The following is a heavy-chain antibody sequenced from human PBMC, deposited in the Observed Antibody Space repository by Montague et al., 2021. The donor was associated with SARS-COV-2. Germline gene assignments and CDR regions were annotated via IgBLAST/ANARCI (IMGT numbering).Heavy chain of an antibody. Sequence: SETLSLTCAVYGGSLSGYYWSWIRQPPGKGLEWIGEINHSGSTNYNPSLKSRVTISVDTSKNQFSLKLSSVTAADTAVYYCARGGGYSYGSLDYWGQGTLVTVSS. V-gene: IGHV4-34*01. CDR3: ARGGGYSYGSLDY. D-gene: IGHD5-18*01. CDR2: INHSGST. J-gene: IGHJ4*02. CDR1: GGSLSGYY.